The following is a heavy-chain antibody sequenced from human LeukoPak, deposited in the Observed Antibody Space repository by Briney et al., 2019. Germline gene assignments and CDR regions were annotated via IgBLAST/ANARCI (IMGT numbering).Heavy chain of an antibody. J-gene: IGHJ5*02. V-gene: IGHV4-34*01. CDR2: INRSGST. D-gene: IGHD3-3*01. CDR3: ARFAHLYYDFWSGLTHGNWFDP. Sequence: SETLSLTCAVYGGSFSGYYWSWIRQPPGKGLEWIGEINRSGSTNYNPSLKSRVTISVDTSKNQFSLKLSSVTAADTAVYYCARFAHLYYDFWSGLTHGNWFDPWGQGTLVTVSS. CDR1: GGSFSGYY.